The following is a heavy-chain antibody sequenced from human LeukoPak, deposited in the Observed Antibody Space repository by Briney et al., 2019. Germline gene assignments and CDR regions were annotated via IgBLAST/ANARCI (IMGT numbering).Heavy chain of an antibody. Sequence: GESLKISCKASGHSFTNHWIGWVRQMPGIGLEWVGIINFGDSEALYSPSFQGQVTISLDKSISTTYLQWRSLKASDTATYYCATRPYAGSPNWYDPWGQGTLVTVSS. V-gene: IGHV5-51*01. J-gene: IGHJ5*02. CDR1: GHSFTNHW. D-gene: IGHD1-26*01. CDR3: ATRPYAGSPNWYDP. CDR2: INFGDSEA.